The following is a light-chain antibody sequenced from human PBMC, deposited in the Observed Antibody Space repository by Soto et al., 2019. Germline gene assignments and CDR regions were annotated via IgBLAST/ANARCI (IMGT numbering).Light chain of an antibody. CDR2: VAS. J-gene: IGKJ5*01. CDR1: QGISSY. V-gene: IGKV1-9*01. Sequence: DIQLTQSPSFLSASVGDRVTITCRASQGISSYLAWYQQKPGKAPKLLIYVASTLQSGVPSRFSGSGSGTEFTLTISSLQPEDFATYYCQQLNSYPPVTFGKGTRLEIK. CDR3: QQLNSYPPVT.